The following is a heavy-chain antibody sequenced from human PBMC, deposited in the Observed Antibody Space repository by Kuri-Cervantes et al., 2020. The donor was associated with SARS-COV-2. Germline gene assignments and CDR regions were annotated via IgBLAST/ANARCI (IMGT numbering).Heavy chain of an antibody. CDR3: YCAPKEGFDS. CDR2: VKTNSGYT. CDR1: ESTFTNYD. J-gene: IGHJ4*02. V-gene: IGHV1-8*01. D-gene: IGHD2-21*01. Sequence: ASVKVSCKAPESTFTNYDINWVRQATGQGLEWMGMVKTNSGYTLYAQIFQGRVTMTRDTSTSTFYMELSSLTSEDTAIYYCYCAPKEGFDSWGQGTLVTVSS.